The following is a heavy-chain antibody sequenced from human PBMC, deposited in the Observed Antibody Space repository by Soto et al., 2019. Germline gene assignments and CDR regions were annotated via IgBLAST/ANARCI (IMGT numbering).Heavy chain of an antibody. CDR3: AKDYYGSGSYYKGYGMDV. J-gene: IGHJ6*02. CDR2: ISGSGDNT. CDR1: GSSFDAYA. Sequence: GVLSLSCAASGSSFDAYAMTWVRQAAGKGLEWVSAISGSGDNTYYADSAKGRFTISRDNSKNTLYLQMNSLRAEDTAVYYCAKDYYGSGSYYKGYGMDVWGQGTTVTVSS. D-gene: IGHD3-10*01. V-gene: IGHV3-23*01.